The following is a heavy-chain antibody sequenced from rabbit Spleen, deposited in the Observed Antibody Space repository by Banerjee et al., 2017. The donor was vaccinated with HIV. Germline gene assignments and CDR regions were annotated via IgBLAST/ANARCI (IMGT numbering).Heavy chain of an antibody. CDR3: ARDLVTVIGWNFNL. V-gene: IGHV1S45*01. CDR2: INTITGKT. CDR1: GVSFSDKDV. J-gene: IGHJ4*01. Sequence: EQLEESGGGLGKPEGSLTLTCKASGVSFSDKDVRGWVRQAPGKGLEWIACINTITGKTVYASWAEGRFIMSRTSSTTVTLQMTSLAAADTATYFCARDLVTVIGWNFNLWGPGTLVTVS. D-gene: IGHD1-1*01.